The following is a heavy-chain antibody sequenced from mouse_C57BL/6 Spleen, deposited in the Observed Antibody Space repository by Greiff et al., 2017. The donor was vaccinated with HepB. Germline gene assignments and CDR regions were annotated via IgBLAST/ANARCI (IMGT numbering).Heavy chain of an antibody. J-gene: IGHJ3*01. CDR2: ISNLAYSI. CDR1: GFTFSDYG. CDR3: ARHGDGSSYWFAY. D-gene: IGHD1-1*01. V-gene: IGHV5-15*04. Sequence: EVKLEESGGGLVQPGGSLKLSCAASGFTFSDYGMAWVRQAPRKGPEWVAFISNLAYSIYYADTVTGRFTISRENAKNTLYLEMSSLRSEDTAMYYCARHGDGSSYWFAYWGQGTLVTVSA.